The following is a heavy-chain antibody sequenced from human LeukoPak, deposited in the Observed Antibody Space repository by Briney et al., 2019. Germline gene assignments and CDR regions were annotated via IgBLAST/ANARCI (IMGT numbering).Heavy chain of an antibody. V-gene: IGHV5-51*01. J-gene: IGHJ4*02. CDR3: ARRGDSDFRID. CDR2: IYPGDSDT. CDR1: GYIFTSYW. Sequence: GESLKISCKGSGYIFTSYWIGWVRQMPGKGLEWMGIIYPGDSDTRYSPSFQGQVTISADKSISTAYLQWNSLEASDSAIYYCARRGDSDFRIDWGQGTLVTVSS. D-gene: IGHD2-21*02.